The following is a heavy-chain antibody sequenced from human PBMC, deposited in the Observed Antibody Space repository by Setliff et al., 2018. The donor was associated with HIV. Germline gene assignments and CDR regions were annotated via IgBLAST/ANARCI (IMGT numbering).Heavy chain of an antibody. J-gene: IGHJ4*02. D-gene: IGHD2-15*01. CDR2: IKSKADGGAT. Sequence: PGGSLRLSCAVSGITFGNAWMSWVRQAPGKGLEWVGRIKSKADGGATEYAASVKGRFTISRDDSLGIAYLQLNSLKSEDTAIYYRTRTPGAWQNYFDYWGQGTPVTVSS. CDR1: GITFGNAW. CDR3: TRTPGAWQNYFDY. V-gene: IGHV3-15*05.